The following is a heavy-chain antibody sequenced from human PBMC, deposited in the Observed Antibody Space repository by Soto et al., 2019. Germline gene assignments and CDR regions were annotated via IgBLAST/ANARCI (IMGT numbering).Heavy chain of an antibody. CDR3: SSRSAVIAAAGPLGMDV. Sequence: GGSLRLSCAAFGFTFSSYDMHWVRQATGKGLEWVSAIGTAGDTYYPGSVKGRFTISRDNAKNSLYLQMNSLRAEDTAVYYFSSRSAVIAAAGPLGMDVWGQGTTVTVSS. V-gene: IGHV3-13*01. J-gene: IGHJ6*02. CDR1: GFTFSSYD. D-gene: IGHD6-13*01. CDR2: IGTAGDT.